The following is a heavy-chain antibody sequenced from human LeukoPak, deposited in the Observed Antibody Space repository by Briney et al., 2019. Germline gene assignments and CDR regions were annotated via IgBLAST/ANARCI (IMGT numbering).Heavy chain of an antibody. J-gene: IGHJ4*02. Sequence: PGGSLRLSCAASGFTFSSYSMNWVRQAPGKGLEWVSSISSSSSYIYYADSVKGRFIISRDNAKNSLYLQMNSLRAEDTAVYYCASYTFGGVIVSDYWGQGTLVTVSS. CDR2: ISSSSSYI. D-gene: IGHD3-16*02. CDR1: GFTFSSYS. CDR3: ASYTFGGVIVSDY. V-gene: IGHV3-21*01.